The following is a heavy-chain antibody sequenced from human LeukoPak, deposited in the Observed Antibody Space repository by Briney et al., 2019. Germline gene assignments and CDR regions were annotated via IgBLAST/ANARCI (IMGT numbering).Heavy chain of an antibody. CDR3: ARVGYYYDSSGYYSFDY. J-gene: IGHJ4*02. V-gene: IGHV3-66*01. CDR2: IYSGGST. Sequence: SSETLSLTCTVSGGSISSGDYYWSWIRQPPGKGLEWVSVIYSGGSTYYADSVKGRFTISRDNSKNTLYLQMNSLRAEDTAAYYCARVGYYYDSSGYYSFDYWGQGTLVTVSS. CDR1: GGSISSGDYY. D-gene: IGHD3-22*01.